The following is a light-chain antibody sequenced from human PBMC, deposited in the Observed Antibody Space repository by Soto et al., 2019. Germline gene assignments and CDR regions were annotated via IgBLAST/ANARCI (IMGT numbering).Light chain of an antibody. V-gene: IGKV1-5*01. CDR3: QQCYMGWT. CDR2: DAS. Sequence: DIQMTPSPSTPSASVVDRVTITCRASQSINTWLAWYQQKPKKAPKLLIYDASTLESGVPSRFSGTGSGTEFTFSITSLQPEDFGTYYCQQCYMGWTFGQGTKVDIK. J-gene: IGKJ1*01. CDR1: QSINTW.